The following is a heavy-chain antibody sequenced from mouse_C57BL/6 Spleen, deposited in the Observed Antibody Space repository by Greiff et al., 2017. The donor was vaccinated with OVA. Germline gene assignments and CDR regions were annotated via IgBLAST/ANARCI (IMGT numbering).Heavy chain of an antibody. Sequence: QVQLQQSGAELVRPGASVKLSCKASGYTFTSYGISWVKQRTGQGLEWIGEIYPRSGNTYYNEKFKGKATLTADKSSSTAYMELRSRTSEDSAVYFCAIPWDGGFAYWGQGTLVTVSA. CDR1: GYTFTSYG. D-gene: IGHD4-1*01. V-gene: IGHV1-81*01. J-gene: IGHJ3*01. CDR3: AIPWDGGFAY. CDR2: IYPRSGNT.